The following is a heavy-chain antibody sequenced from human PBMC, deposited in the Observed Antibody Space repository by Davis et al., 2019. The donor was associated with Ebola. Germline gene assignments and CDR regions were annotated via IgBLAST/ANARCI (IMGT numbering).Heavy chain of an antibody. Sequence: SETLSLTCAVSGGSFSDYYWTWIRQPAGKGLEWIGHMYISGKTDYNPSLKSRVTLSLDSSRNQFSLNLRSVTAADTAVYFCANGYLNWIDSWGQGILVTVSS. D-gene: IGHD2-2*03. CDR3: ANGYLNWIDS. CDR1: GGSFSDYY. CDR2: MYISGKT. V-gene: IGHV4-4*07. J-gene: IGHJ5*01.